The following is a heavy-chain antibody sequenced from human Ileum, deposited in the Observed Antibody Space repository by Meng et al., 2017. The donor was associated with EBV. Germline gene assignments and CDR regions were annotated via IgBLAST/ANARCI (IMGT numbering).Heavy chain of an antibody. CDR3: ARGQKGYFDL. V-gene: IGHV4-30-4*01. J-gene: IGHJ5*02. CDR1: GGCISRCNYD. CDR2: IYHRGST. D-gene: IGHD5-18*01. Sequence: QVPLPEPGPGLVKPSQTLSLPCTVSGGCISRCNYDWNWIRKPPGKGLEWSGHIYHRGSTYHNPSLKSRITISVDTSKNQFSLKLSSVTAADTAVYYCARGQKGYFDLWGQGTLVTVSS.